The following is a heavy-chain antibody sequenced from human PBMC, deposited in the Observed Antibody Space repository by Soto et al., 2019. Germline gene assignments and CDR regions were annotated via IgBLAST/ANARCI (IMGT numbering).Heavy chain of an antibody. V-gene: IGHV4-34*01. Sequence: PSETLSLTCAVYGGSFSGYYWSWIRQPPGKGLEWIGEINHSGSTNYNPSLKSRVTISVDTSKNQFSLKLSSVTAADTAVYYCARVGTLYAMDVWGQGTTVTVSS. D-gene: IGHD7-27*01. CDR1: GGSFSGYY. CDR3: ARVGTLYAMDV. CDR2: INHSGST. J-gene: IGHJ6*02.